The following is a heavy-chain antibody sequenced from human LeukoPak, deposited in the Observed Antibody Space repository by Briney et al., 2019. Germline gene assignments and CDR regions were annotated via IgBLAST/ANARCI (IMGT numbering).Heavy chain of an antibody. J-gene: IGHJ4*02. V-gene: IGHV3-11*04. CDR3: ATSRVFDF. CDR2: INSDGNNI. Sequence: GGSLRLSCVTSGFTFSDYFMNWIRQAPGKGPEWLSFINSDGNNIYYRDSVRGRFTISRDNAKKTLYLEMNNLRVDDTAIYYCATSRVFDFWGQGTLVAVSS. CDR1: GFTFSDYF.